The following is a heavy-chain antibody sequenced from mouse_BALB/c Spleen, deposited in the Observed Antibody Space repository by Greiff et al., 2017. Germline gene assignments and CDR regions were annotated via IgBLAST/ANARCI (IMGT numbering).Heavy chain of an antibody. Sequence: DVKLVESGGGLVQPGGSLRLSCATSGFTFTDYYMSWVRQPPGKALEWLGFIRNKANGYTTEYSASVKGRFTISRDNSQSILYLQMNTLRAEDSATYYCARDGGLLYYAMDYWGQGTSVTVSS. V-gene: IGHV7-3*02. CDR1: GFTFTDYY. D-gene: IGHD1-1*01. J-gene: IGHJ4*01. CDR2: IRNKANGYTT. CDR3: ARDGGLLYYAMDY.